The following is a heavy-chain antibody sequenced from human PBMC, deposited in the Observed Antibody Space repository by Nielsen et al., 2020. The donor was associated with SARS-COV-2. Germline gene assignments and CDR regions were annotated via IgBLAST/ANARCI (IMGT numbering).Heavy chain of an antibody. D-gene: IGHD3-10*01. CDR2: IKQDGSEK. J-gene: IGHJ4*02. V-gene: IGHV3-7*01. Sequence: GESLKISCAASGFTFSSYWMNWVRQAPGKGLEWVANIKQDGSEKYYGDSVKGRFTISRDNAKNSLYLQMNSLRAEDTAVYYCARISRFGFDYWGQGTLVTVSS. CDR1: GFTFSSYW. CDR3: ARISRFGFDY.